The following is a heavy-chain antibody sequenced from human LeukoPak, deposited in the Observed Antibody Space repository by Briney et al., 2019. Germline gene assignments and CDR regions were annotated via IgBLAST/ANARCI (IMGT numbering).Heavy chain of an antibody. J-gene: IGHJ4*02. V-gene: IGHV1-46*01. CDR3: ARVRGYCSGGSSRGGFDN. CDR1: GYTFTSYY. CDR2: INPSGGST. D-gene: IGHD2-15*01. Sequence: ASVKVSCKASGYTFTSYYMHWVRQAPGQGLEWMGIINPSGGSTSYAQKFQGRVTMTRDTSTSTVYMELSSLRSEDTAVYYCARVRGYCSGGSSRGGFDNWGQGTLVTVSS.